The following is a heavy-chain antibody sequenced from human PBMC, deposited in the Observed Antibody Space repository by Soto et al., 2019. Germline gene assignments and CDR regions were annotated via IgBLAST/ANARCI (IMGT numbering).Heavy chain of an antibody. V-gene: IGHV4-59*08. Sequence: KTSETLSLTCTVSGGSISSYYWSWIRQPPGKGLEWIGYIYYSGSTNYNPSLKSRVTISVDTSKNQFSLKLSSVTAADTAVYYCARRTREYSSSSSFYYYYYMDVWGKGTTVTVSS. J-gene: IGHJ6*03. CDR1: GGSISSYY. CDR3: ARRTREYSSSSSFYYYYYMDV. CDR2: IYYSGST. D-gene: IGHD6-6*01.